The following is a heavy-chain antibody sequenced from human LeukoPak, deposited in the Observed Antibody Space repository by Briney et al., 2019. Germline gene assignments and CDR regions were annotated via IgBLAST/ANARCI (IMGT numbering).Heavy chain of an antibody. Sequence: GESLRISCKGSGYNFTTYWITWVRQMPGKGLEWMGRIDPSDSYTNSSPSFQGHVTISADKSISTAYLQWSSLKAADAAIYYCARSPRAAAGRFDYWGQGTLVTVSS. CDR1: GYNFTTYW. V-gene: IGHV5-10-1*01. J-gene: IGHJ4*02. D-gene: IGHD6-13*01. CDR2: IDPSDSYT. CDR3: ARSPRAAAGRFDY.